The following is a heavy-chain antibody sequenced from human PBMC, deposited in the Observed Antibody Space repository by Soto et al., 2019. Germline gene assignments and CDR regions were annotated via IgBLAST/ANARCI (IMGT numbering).Heavy chain of an antibody. CDR1: GFTFSSYA. J-gene: IGHJ3*02. CDR2: ISSNGGST. V-gene: IGHV3-64D*06. D-gene: IGHD2-15*01. Sequence: GGSLRLSCSASGFTFSSYAMHWVRQAPGKGLEYVSAISSNGGSTYYADSVKGRFTISRDNSKNTLYLQMSSLRAEDTAVYYCVKDRGRYCSGGSCVPGAFDIWGQGTMVTVSS. CDR3: VKDRGRYCSGGSCVPGAFDI.